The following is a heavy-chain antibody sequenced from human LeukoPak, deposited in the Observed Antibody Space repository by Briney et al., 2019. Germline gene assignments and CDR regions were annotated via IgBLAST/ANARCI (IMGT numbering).Heavy chain of an antibody. CDR1: GYTFTGYY. J-gene: IGHJ4*02. Sequence: GASVKVSCKASGYTFTGYYMHWVRQAPGQGLEWMGGIIPIFGTANYAQKFQGRVTITADESTSTAYMELSSLRSEDTAVYYCASFPPKYGSGSYSFDYWGQGTLVTVSS. V-gene: IGHV1-69*13. CDR3: ASFPPKYGSGSYSFDY. D-gene: IGHD3-10*01. CDR2: IIPIFGTA.